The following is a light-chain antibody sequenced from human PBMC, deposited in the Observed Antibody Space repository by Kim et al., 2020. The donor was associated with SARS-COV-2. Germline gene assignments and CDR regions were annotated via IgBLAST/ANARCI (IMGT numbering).Light chain of an antibody. Sequence: ASVGDRVTSTCQASEDIRIYLTWYQQKPGKAPTLLIYDASNLGTGVPSRCSGSGSGTEFTLTISSLQPEDIATYYCQQYGSLPLTVGGGTKVDSK. J-gene: IGKJ4*01. V-gene: IGKV1-33*01. CDR1: EDIRIY. CDR2: DAS. CDR3: QQYGSLPLT.